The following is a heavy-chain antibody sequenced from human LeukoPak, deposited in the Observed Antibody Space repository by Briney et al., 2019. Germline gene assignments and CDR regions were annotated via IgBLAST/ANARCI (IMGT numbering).Heavy chain of an antibody. CDR3: EKARGGCSGGSCYGRSGSQVFRH. Sequence: GGSLRLSCAASGFTFSSYAMSWVRQAPGKGLEWVSAISGSGGSTYYADSVKGRFTISRDNSKNTLYLQMNSLRAEDTAVYYCEKARGGCSGGSCYGRSGSQVFRHWGQGTLVTVS. D-gene: IGHD2-15*01. CDR2: ISGSGGST. V-gene: IGHV3-23*01. CDR1: GFTFSSYA. J-gene: IGHJ1*01.